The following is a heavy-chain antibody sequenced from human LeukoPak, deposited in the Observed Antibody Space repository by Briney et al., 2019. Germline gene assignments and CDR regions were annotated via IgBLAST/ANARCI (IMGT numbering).Heavy chain of an antibody. D-gene: IGHD3-10*01. Sequence: PGRSLRLSCAASGFTFSSYGMHWVRQAPGKGLEWVAVISYDGSNKYYADSVKGRFTISRDNSKNTLYLQMNSLRAEDTAVYYCAKDDGSGSYGPFGYWGQGTLVTFSS. V-gene: IGHV3-30*18. CDR3: AKDDGSGSYGPFGY. J-gene: IGHJ4*02. CDR2: ISYDGSNK. CDR1: GFTFSSYG.